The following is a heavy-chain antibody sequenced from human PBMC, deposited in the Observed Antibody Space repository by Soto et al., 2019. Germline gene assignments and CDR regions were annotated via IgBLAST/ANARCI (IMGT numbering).Heavy chain of an antibody. CDR3: AKMSDFWSGSPTYHFDY. J-gene: IGHJ4*02. D-gene: IGHD3-3*01. CDR2: ISGSGSST. Sequence: GGSLILSCAASGFTFSSYAMSWVRQAPGKGLEWVSVISGSGSSTYYADSVKGRFTIPRDNSKKTLYVQMNSLRAEDTAVYYCAKMSDFWSGSPTYHFDYWGQGSQVTVSS. V-gene: IGHV3-23*01. CDR1: GFTFSSYA.